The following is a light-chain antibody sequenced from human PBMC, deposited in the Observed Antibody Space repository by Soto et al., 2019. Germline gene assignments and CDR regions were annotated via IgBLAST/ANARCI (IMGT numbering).Light chain of an antibody. CDR1: QGIRTY. V-gene: IGKV1-9*01. CDR2: SAS. CDR3: QQFKDYVWT. Sequence: IRLTQSPSSLSASVGDRVTITCRASQGIRTYLAWYQQKPGKAPKLLIYSASTLQSGVPSRFSGSGSGTDFTLTISSLQPDDFATYYCQQFKDYVWTFGQGTKVDI. J-gene: IGKJ1*01.